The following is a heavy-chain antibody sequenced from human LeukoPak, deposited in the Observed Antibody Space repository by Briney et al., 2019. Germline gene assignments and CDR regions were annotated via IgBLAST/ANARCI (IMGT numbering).Heavy chain of an antibody. CDR2: ISDGGDTT. CDR1: GFTFSNNG. Sequence: GGSLRLSCAASGFTFSNNGMTWVPQPPGKGMEWVTGISDGGDTTYDAGSVKGRFTVSRDNSKNILYLQMNSLRAEDTAIYYCAKTQGFFDHWGQGSLVSVSS. J-gene: IGHJ4*02. CDR3: AKTQGFFDH. V-gene: IGHV3-23*01.